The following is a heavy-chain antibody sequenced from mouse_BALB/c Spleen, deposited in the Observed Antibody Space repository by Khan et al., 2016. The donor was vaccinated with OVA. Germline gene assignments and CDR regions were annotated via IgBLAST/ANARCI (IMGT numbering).Heavy chain of an antibody. Sequence: VQLKESGAELARPGASVKMSCKASGYTFASYTIHWIKQRPGQGLEWIGYINPSNGYTNYNQKFKDKATLTADKSSTTAYMQLSSLPSDHSAVYSCERDGDYYGKNGRFSYWGQGTMVTVSA. CDR1: GYTFASYT. J-gene: IGHJ3*01. V-gene: IGHV1-4*01. CDR2: INPSNGYT. D-gene: IGHD2-1*01. CDR3: ERDGDYYGKNGRFSY.